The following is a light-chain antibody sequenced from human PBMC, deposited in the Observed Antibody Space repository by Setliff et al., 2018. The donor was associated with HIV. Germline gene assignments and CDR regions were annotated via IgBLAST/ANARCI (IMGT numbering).Light chain of an antibody. CDR2: DVS. Sequence: QSVLAQPPSASGSPGQSVTISCTGTSSDVGGYNYVSWYQQHPGKAPKLMIYDVSKRPSGVPDRFSGSKSGNTASLTISGLQAEDEADYYCCSYAGNYTYVFGTGTKVTVL. CDR3: CSYAGNYTYV. J-gene: IGLJ1*01. CDR1: SSDVGGYNY. V-gene: IGLV2-11*01.